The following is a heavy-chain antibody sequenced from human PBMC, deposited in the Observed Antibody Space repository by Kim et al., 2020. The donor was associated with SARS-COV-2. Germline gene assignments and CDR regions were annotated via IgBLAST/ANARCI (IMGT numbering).Heavy chain of an antibody. V-gene: IGHV4-39*01. CDR2: IYYSGST. Sequence: SETLSLTCTVSGGSISSSSYYWGWIRQPPGKGLEWIGSIYYSGSTYYNPSLKSRVTISVDTSKNQFSLKLSSVTAADTAVYYCARRYKYQLLKWRGGNYFDYWGQGTLVTVSS. CDR1: GGSISSSSYY. D-gene: IGHD2-2*01. CDR3: ARRYKYQLLKWRGGNYFDY. J-gene: IGHJ4*02.